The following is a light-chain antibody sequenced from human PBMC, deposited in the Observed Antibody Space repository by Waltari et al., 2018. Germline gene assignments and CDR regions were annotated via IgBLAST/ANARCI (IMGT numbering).Light chain of an antibody. CDR3: QQRSIWLT. CDR2: GSS. J-gene: IGKJ4*01. V-gene: IGKV3-11*01. CDR1: QSISTY. Sequence: EVVLTQSPATLSLSPGERATLPCRASQSISTYLAWYQQKAGQAPRLLIYGSSNRATGVTARFSGSGSGTDFTLTISNVEPEDFAVYYCQQRSIWLTFGGGTKVDLK.